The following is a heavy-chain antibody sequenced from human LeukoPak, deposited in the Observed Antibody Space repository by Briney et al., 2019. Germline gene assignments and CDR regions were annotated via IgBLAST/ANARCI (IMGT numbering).Heavy chain of an antibody. CDR3: ARAVWYSSSWGGNYYYYYYMDV. CDR1: GGSISSYY. D-gene: IGHD6-13*01. CDR2: IYTSGST. V-gene: IGHV4-4*07. J-gene: IGHJ6*03. Sequence: SETLSLTCTVSGGSISSYYWSWIRQPAGKGLEWIGRIYTSGSTNYNPSLKSRVTMSVDTSKNQFSLKLSSVTAADTAVYYCARAVWYSSSWGGNYYYYYYMDVWGKGTTVTISS.